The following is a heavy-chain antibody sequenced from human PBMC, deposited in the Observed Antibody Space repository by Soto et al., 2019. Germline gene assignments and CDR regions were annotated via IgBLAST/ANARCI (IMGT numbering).Heavy chain of an antibody. V-gene: IGHV3-48*02. J-gene: IGHJ4*02. Sequence: PGGSLRLSCAVSGFTVSSNYMNWVRQAPGKGLEWVSYISSNSSTIYYADSVKGRFTISRDNAKNSLYLQMNSLRDEDTAVYYCARDAPPTDYWGQGTLVTVSS. CDR2: ISSNSSTI. CDR3: ARDAPPTDY. CDR1: GFTVSSNY.